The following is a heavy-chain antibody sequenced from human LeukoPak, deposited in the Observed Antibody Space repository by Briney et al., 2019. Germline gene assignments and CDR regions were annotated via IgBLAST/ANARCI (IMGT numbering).Heavy chain of an antibody. V-gene: IGHV4-34*01. J-gene: IGHJ6*02. CDR2: INHSGST. D-gene: IGHD6-19*01. CDR3: ARISSRGYYYYYGMDV. Sequence: SETLSLTCAVYGGSFSGYYWSWIRQPSGKGLEWIGEINHSGSTNYNPSLKSRVTISVDTSKNQFSLKLSSVTAADTAVYYCARISSRGYYYYYGMDVWGQGTTVTVSS. CDR1: GGSFSGYY.